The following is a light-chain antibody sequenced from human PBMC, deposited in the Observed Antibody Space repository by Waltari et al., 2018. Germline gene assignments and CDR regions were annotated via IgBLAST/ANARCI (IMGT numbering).Light chain of an antibody. CDR2: EVT. CDR3: SSFAGTSTLV. J-gene: IGLJ2*01. Sequence: QSALTQPPSASGSPGQSVTISCTGTSSDIGGYNYVSWYQQYPGKAPTPMIYEVTERPSGVPHRFSASKSGHTASLTVSGLQAEDEADYYCSSFAGTSTLVFGGGTKLTVL. V-gene: IGLV2-8*01. CDR1: SSDIGGYNY.